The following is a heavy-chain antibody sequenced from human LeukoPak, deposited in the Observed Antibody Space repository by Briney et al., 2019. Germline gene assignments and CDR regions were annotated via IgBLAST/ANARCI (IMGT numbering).Heavy chain of an antibody. Sequence: GGSLRLSCAASGFTFNTYGMHWVRQAPGKGLEWVAVISYDGSNKYYADSVKGRFTISRDNSKNTLYLQMNSLRAEDTAVYYCAKDRGYCSGGSCAAASGMDVWGQGTTVTVSS. CDR3: AKDRGYCSGGSCAAASGMDV. J-gene: IGHJ6*02. CDR1: GFTFNTYG. D-gene: IGHD2-15*01. CDR2: ISYDGSNK. V-gene: IGHV3-30*18.